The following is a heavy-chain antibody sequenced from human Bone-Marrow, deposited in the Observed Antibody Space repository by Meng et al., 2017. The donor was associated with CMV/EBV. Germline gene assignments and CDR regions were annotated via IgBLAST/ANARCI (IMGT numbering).Heavy chain of an antibody. CDR1: GGSISSYY. V-gene: IGHV4-59*01. Sequence: SETLSLTCTVSGGSISSYYWSWIRQPPGKGLEWIGYIYYSGSTNCNPSLKSRVTISVDTSKNQFSLKLSSVTAADTAVYYCARDIRWNYGPGYWGQGTLVTVSS. CDR3: ARDIRWNYGPGY. J-gene: IGHJ4*02. D-gene: IGHD1-7*01. CDR2: IYYSGST.